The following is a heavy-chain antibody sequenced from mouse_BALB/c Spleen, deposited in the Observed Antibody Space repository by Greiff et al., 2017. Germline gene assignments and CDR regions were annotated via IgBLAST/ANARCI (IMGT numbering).Heavy chain of an antibody. CDR3: TRGYYDNYSHYYAMDY. V-gene: IGHV1-15*01. D-gene: IGHD2-1*01. CDR1: GYTFTDYE. J-gene: IGHJ4*01. Sequence: VKLMESGAELVRPGASVTLSCKASGYTFTDYEMHWVKQTPVHGLEWIGAIDPETGGTAYNQKFKGKATLTADKSSSTAYMELRSLTSEDSAVYYCTRGYYDNYSHYYAMDYWGQGTSVTVSS. CDR2: IDPETGGT.